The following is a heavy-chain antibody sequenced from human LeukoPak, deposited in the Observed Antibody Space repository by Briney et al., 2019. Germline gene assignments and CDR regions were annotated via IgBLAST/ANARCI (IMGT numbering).Heavy chain of an antibody. CDR3: ARGTPSSSGWLYYGMDV. CDR1: GFSFSDSG. CDR2: ISYDGSNK. J-gene: IGHJ6*02. D-gene: IGHD6-19*01. V-gene: IGHV3-30*03. Sequence: PGRSLTLSCAASGFSFSDSGMHWVRQAPGKGLEWVAVISYDGSNKYYADSVKGRFTISRDNSKNTLYLQMNSLRAEDTAVYYCARGTPSSSGWLYYGMDVWGQGTTVTVSS.